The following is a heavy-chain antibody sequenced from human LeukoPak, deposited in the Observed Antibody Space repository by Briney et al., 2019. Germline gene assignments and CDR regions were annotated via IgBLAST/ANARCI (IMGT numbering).Heavy chain of an antibody. CDR2: IWYDGSNK. D-gene: IGHD2-15*01. CDR1: GFTFNSYG. J-gene: IGHJ6*03. V-gene: IGHV3-33*01. CDR3: ARDYVVVVAASPYYYMDV. Sequence: GRSLRLSCAASGFTFNSYGMHWVRQAPGKGLEWVAVIWYDGSNKYYADSVKGRFTISRDNSKNTLYLQMNSLRAEDTAVYYCARDYVVVVAASPYYYMDVWGKGTTVTVSS.